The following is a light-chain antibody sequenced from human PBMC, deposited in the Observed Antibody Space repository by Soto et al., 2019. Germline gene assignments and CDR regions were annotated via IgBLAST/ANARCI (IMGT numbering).Light chain of an antibody. CDR1: QSVRSNY. CDR3: QQYRDLPQT. V-gene: IGKV3-20*01. J-gene: IGKJ1*01. Sequence: EIVLTQSPGTLSLSPGERATLSCRASQSVRSNYLAWYQQKPGQAPRLLIYNSSTRATGIPDRFSGSGSGTVFTLTISRLEPEDFALYYCQQYRDLPQTFGQGTKVDIK. CDR2: NSS.